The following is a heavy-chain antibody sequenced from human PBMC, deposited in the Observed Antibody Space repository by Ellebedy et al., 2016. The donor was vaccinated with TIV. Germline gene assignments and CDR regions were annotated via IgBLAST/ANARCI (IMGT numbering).Heavy chain of an antibody. V-gene: IGHV1-18*04. CDR3: ATYPDYSNYDYYYYMDV. D-gene: IGHD4-11*01. CDR2: ISTYNDNT. J-gene: IGHJ6*03. CDR1: GYSFINYG. Sequence: ASVTVSCXASGYSFINYGVSWVRQAPGQGLEWMGWISTYNDNTNYGQKFQGRLTMTTDTSTSTAYMELRSLRSDDTAVYYCATYPDYSNYDYYYYMDVWGKGTTVTVSS.